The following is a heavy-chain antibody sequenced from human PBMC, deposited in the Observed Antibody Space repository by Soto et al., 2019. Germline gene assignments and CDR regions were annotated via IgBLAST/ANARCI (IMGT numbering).Heavy chain of an antibody. CDR3: ARGYDFWSGYYPDFPH. J-gene: IGHJ1*01. D-gene: IGHD3-3*01. CDR1: GFTFSSYS. CDR2: ISSSSSYI. Sequence: PGGSLRLSCAASGFTFSSYSMDWVRQAPGKGLEWVSSISSSSSYIYYADSVKGRFTISRDNAKNSLYLQMNSLRAEDTAVYYCARGYDFWSGYYPDFPHWGQGTLVTVSS. V-gene: IGHV3-21*01.